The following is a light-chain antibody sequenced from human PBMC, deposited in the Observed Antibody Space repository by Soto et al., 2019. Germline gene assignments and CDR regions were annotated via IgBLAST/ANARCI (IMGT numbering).Light chain of an antibody. V-gene: IGKV1-39*01. CDR2: AAS. CDR1: QSIRSY. CDR3: QQRYSTPPLT. J-gene: IGKJ4*01. Sequence: DIQMTQSPSSLSASVGDRVTITCRASQSIRSYLHWYQQKPGKAPKLLIYAASSLQSGVPSRFSGSGSGTDFTLTISSLQPEDFATYSCQQRYSTPPLTVGGGTKVDSK.